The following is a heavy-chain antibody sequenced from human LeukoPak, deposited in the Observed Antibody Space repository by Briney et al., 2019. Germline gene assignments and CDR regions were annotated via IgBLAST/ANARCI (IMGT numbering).Heavy chain of an antibody. D-gene: IGHD1-26*01. Sequence: PSETLSLTCIVSGGSISSYYWSWIRQPPGKGLEWIGYIFSSGSTNSTPSLKSRVTISVDTSKTEFSLKMTSVTAADTAVYYCARQGSGGRAFDIWGQGTMVTVSS. CDR3: ARQGSGGRAFDI. J-gene: IGHJ3*02. V-gene: IGHV4-59*08. CDR1: GGSISSYY. CDR2: IFSSGST.